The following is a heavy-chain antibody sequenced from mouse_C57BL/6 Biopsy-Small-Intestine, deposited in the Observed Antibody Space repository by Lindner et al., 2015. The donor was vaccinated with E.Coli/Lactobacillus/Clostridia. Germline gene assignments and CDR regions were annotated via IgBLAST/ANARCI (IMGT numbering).Heavy chain of an antibody. J-gene: IGHJ2*01. D-gene: IGHD2-1*01. CDR1: GFNIKDDY. CDR3: THGNYKAGHFFDY. V-gene: IGHV14-4*01. CDR2: IDPENGDT. Sequence: VQLQESGAELVRPGASVKLSCTASGFNIKDDYLHWVKQRPEQGLEWIGWIDPENGDTEYASKFQGKATITADTSSNTANLQLTSLTSEDTAVYYCTHGNYKAGHFFDYWGQGTTLTVSS.